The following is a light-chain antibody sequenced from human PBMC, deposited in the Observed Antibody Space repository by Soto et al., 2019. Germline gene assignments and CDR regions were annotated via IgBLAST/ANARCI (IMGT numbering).Light chain of an antibody. CDR1: QSVTSSH. Sequence: ELVLTQSPGTLSLSPGESATLSCRASQSVTSSHLAWYQQKPDQAPRLLIYAASTRATGVPDRFSGSGSGTDFTLSISRLEPEDFAVFYCQDFGSLPYTFGQGTKLEIK. V-gene: IGKV3-20*01. CDR2: AAS. CDR3: QDFGSLPYT. J-gene: IGKJ2*01.